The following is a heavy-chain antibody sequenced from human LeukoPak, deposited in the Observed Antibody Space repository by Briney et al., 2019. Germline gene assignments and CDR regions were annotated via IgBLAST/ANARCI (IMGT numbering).Heavy chain of an antibody. J-gene: IGHJ4*02. D-gene: IGHD6-13*01. CDR2: INPSGGST. V-gene: IGHV1-46*01. CDR3: ARVRIAAALDY. CDR1: GYTFTSYY. Sequence: ASVKVSCKASGYTFTSYYMHWVRRAPGQGPEWMGIINPSGGSTSYAQKFQGRVTMTRDTSTSTVYMELSSLRSEDTAVYYCARVRIAAALDYWGQGTLVTVSS.